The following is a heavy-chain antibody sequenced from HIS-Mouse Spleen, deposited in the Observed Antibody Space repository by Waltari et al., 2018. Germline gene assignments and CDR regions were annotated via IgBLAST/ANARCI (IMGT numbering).Heavy chain of an antibody. D-gene: IGHD6-13*01. CDR3: AREIPYSSSWYDWYFDL. V-gene: IGHV4-39*07. J-gene: IGHJ2*01. Sequence: QLQLQESGPGLVKPSETLSPTCTVSGVSISSSIYYWGWISQPQGKGLEWIGSIYYSGSTYYNPSLKSRVTISVDTSKNQFSLKLSSVTAADTAVYYCAREIPYSSSWYDWYFDLWGRGTLVTVSS. CDR1: GVSISSSIYY. CDR2: IYYSGST.